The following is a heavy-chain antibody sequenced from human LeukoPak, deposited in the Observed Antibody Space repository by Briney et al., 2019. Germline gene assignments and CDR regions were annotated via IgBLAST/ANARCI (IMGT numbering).Heavy chain of an antibody. V-gene: IGHV4-59*12. Sequence: SETLSLTCTVSGGSPSGDSWSWIRQPAGKGLEWIGYIYYTGDINYNPSLKSRVALSVDTSRNQFSLKLTSVTAAYTAVYYCARNGFRTHCGAGCYSDPMDVWGKGTTVTVSS. CDR2: IYYTGDI. J-gene: IGHJ6*03. CDR3: ARNGFRTHCGAGCYSDPMDV. CDR1: GGSPSGDS. D-gene: IGHD2-21*02.